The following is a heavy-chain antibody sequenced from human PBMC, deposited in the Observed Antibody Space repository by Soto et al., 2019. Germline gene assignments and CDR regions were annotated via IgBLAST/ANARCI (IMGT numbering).Heavy chain of an antibody. Sequence: QPGGSLRLSCAASGFTFSSYGMHWVRQAPGKGLEWVAVISYDGSNKYYADSVKGRFTISRDNSKNTLYLQMNSLRAEDTAVYYCANLNGDIVVVVAATIVDAFDIWGQGTMVTVSS. J-gene: IGHJ3*02. D-gene: IGHD2-15*01. CDR1: GFTFSSYG. CDR2: ISYDGSNK. V-gene: IGHV3-30*18. CDR3: ANLNGDIVVVVAATIVDAFDI.